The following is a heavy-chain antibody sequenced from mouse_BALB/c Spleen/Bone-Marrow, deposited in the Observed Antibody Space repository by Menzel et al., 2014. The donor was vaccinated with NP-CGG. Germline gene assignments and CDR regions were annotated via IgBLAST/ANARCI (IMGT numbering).Heavy chain of an antibody. V-gene: IGHV2-9*02. CDR2: IWAGGST. CDR3: AGDDDSYAMDY. J-gene: IGHJ4*01. CDR1: GFSLTSYS. D-gene: IGHD2-3*01. Sequence: QVQLQQSGPGLVAPSQSLSITCTVSGFSLTSYSVHWVRQPPGKGLEWLGVIWAGGSTNYNSALMPRLSISKDNSKSQVFLKMSSLQTDDTAMFHCAGDDDSYAMDYWGQGTSVTVSS.